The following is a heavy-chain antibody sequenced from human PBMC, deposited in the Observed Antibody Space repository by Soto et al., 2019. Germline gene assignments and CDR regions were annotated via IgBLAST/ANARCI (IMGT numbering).Heavy chain of an antibody. Sequence: EVQLVESGGGLVQPGGSLRLACAASGFSFSSSWMSWVRQAPGKGLEWVGNINEDGSVKNYVDSMKGRFTLSRDNAKNSLYVQLNSLRAEDTAIYYCARDPDFSAFDIWGQGTKVTVSS. CDR2: INEDGSVK. J-gene: IGHJ3*02. CDR3: ARDPDFSAFDI. V-gene: IGHV3-7*01. CDR1: GFSFSSSW.